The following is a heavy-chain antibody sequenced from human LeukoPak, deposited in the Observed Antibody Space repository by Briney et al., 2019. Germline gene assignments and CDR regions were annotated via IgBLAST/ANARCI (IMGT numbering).Heavy chain of an antibody. D-gene: IGHD5-18*01. J-gene: IGHJ4*02. CDR2: ISGSGGST. V-gene: IGHV3-23*01. CDR3: AKGGSGTAMVAYYFDY. Sequence: PGGPLRLSCAASGFTFSSYAMSWVRQAPGKGLEWVSAISGSGGSTYYADSVKGRSTISRDNSKNTLYLQMNSLRAEDTAEYYCAKGGSGTAMVAYYFDYWGQGTLVTVSS. CDR1: GFTFSSYA.